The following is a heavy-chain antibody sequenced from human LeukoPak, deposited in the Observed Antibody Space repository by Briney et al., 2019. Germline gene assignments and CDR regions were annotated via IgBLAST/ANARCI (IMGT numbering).Heavy chain of an antibody. J-gene: IGHJ4*02. V-gene: IGHV3-48*04. CDR1: GFTFSSYW. D-gene: IGHD3-22*01. CDR2: ISSSGSTM. CDR3: ASRFYDSSGAYRDY. Sequence: GRSLRLSCAASGFTFSSYWMSWVRQAPGKGLEWVSYISSSGSTMYYADSVKGRFTVSRDNAKNSLYLQMNSLRAEDTAVYYCASRFYDSSGAYRDYWGQGTLVTVSS.